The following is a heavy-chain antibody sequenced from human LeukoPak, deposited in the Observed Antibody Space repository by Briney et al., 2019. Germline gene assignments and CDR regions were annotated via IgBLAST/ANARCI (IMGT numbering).Heavy chain of an antibody. CDR2: ISYDGSNK. J-gene: IGHJ4*02. CDR1: GFTFSSYA. CDR3: AREGVFRSIDY. D-gene: IGHD3-3*01. Sequence: GGSLRLSCAASGFTFSSYAMHWVRQAPGKGLEWVAVISYDGSNKYYADSVKGRFTISRDNSKNTLYLQMNSLRAEDTAVYYCAREGVFRSIDYWGQGTLVTVSS. V-gene: IGHV3-30*04.